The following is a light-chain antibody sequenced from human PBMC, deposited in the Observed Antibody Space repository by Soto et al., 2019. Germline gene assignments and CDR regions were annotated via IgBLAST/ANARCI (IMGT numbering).Light chain of an antibody. J-gene: IGKJ4*02. CDR1: QSVSSN. CDR2: GTS. CDR3: KQRSKWLM. Sequence: EVVITRSSATLSGSPGKRPTRSGRASQSVSSNLAWFQQKPGQAPRLLIYGTSTRDAGIPARFSGRGSGTDCTLPISSREPEEFAVFYCKQRSKWLMLGGGTKVDIK. V-gene: IGKV3-15*01.